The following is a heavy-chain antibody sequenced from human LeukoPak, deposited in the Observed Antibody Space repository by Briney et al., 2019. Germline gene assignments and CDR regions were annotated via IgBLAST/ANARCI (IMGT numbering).Heavy chain of an antibody. CDR2: MNPNSGNT. D-gene: IGHD2-21*01. Sequence: ASVKVSCKASGYTFTSYDINWVRQATGQGLEWMGWMNPNSGNTGYAQKFQGRVTITRNTSISTAYMELSSLRSEDTAVYYCARGIYSTKGAYYYYYMDVWGKGTTVTVSS. J-gene: IGHJ6*03. CDR3: ARGIYSTKGAYYYYYMDV. CDR1: GYTFTSYD. V-gene: IGHV1-8*03.